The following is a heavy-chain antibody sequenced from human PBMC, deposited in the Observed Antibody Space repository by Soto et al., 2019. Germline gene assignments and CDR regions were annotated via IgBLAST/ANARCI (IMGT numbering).Heavy chain of an antibody. V-gene: IGHV4-39*01. CDR2: IDYNGVT. J-gene: IGHJ4*02. Sequence: ETLSLTCTVSGGSIYRSGYYWGWIRQPPGGGLEWIGNIDYNGVTYSNPSLKSRVTISRDTSKNQFSLKLTSVTAADTALYYCGKVLVGATGHTDSDSWGPGTLVTVSS. CDR3: GKVLVGATGHTDSDS. CDR1: GGSIYRSGYY. D-gene: IGHD2-15*01.